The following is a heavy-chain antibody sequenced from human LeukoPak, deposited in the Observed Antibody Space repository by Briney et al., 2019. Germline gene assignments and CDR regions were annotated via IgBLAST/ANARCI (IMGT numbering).Heavy chain of an antibody. CDR3: ARHDSFIPY. V-gene: IGHV3-23*01. CDR2: ISDSGGST. J-gene: IGHJ4*02. D-gene: IGHD3-16*02. Sequence: GGSLRLSCVASGFTFSDYAMSWVRQAPGKGLEWVSGISDSGGSTYYADSVKGRCTISRDNSKGTVSLQMNNLRAEDTAVYFCARHDSFIPYWGQGTLVTVTS. CDR1: GFTFSDYA.